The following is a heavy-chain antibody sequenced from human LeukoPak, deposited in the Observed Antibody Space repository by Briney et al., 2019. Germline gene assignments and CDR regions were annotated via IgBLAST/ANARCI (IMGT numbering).Heavy chain of an antibody. J-gene: IGHJ4*02. V-gene: IGHV1-69*13. D-gene: IGHD3-3*01. CDR2: IIPIFGTA. CDR1: GGTFSSYA. CDR3: ARDARKLRFLEWLLFY. Sequence: GASVKVSCKASGGTFSSYAISWVRQAPGQGLEWMGGIIPIFGTANYAQKFQGRVTITADESTSTAYMELSSLRSEDTAVYYCARDARKLRFLEWLLFYWGQGTLVTVSS.